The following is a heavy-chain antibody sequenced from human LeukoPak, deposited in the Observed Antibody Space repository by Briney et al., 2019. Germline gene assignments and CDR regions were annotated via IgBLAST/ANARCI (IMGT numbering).Heavy chain of an antibody. J-gene: IGHJ4*02. D-gene: IGHD4-23*01. V-gene: IGHV4-39*01. CDR3: ANSANYGGNSGYFDY. CDR2: IYYSGSS. Sequence: PSETLSLTCTVSGGSISSSSYYWSWIRQPPGKGLEWIGSIYYSGSSYYNPSLKSRVTISVDTSKNQFSLKLSSVTAADTAVYYCANSANYGGNSGYFDYWGQGTLVTVSS. CDR1: GGSISSSSYY.